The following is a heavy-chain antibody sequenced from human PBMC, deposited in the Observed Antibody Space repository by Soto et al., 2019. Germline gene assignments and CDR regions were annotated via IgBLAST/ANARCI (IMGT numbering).Heavy chain of an antibody. D-gene: IGHD3-10*01. CDR2: ISSGSSYI. CDR1: GFTFSSYS. Sequence: GGSVRLSCAASGFTFSSYSMNWVRQAPGKGLEWVSSISSGSSYIYYADSVKGRFTISRDNAKNSLYLQMNSLRAEDTAVYYCARSSGGSGKLWNYYGMDVWGQGTTVTVSS. V-gene: IGHV3-21*06. J-gene: IGHJ6*02. CDR3: ARSSGGSGKLWNYYGMDV.